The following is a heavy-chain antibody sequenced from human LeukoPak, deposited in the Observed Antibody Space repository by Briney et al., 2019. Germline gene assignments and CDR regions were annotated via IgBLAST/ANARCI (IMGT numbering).Heavy chain of an antibody. V-gene: IGHV5-51*01. CDR3: ARPPRDDSSGYYSAFDI. Sequence: GESLKISCKGSGYRFTNHWIGWVRQLPGKGLEWMGIIYPGDSDTRYSPSFQGQVTISADKSISTAYLQWYSLKASDTAMYYCARPPRDDSSGYYSAFDIWGQGTMVTVSS. CDR1: GYRFTNHW. D-gene: IGHD3-22*01. CDR2: IYPGDSDT. J-gene: IGHJ3*02.